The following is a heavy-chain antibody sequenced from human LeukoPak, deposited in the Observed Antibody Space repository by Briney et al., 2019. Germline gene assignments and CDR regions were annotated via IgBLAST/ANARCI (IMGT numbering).Heavy chain of an antibody. J-gene: IGHJ4*02. CDR3: ARDRGGGQWLVPFDY. Sequence: GGSLRLSCAASGFTVSSNYMSWVRQAPGKGLEWVSVIYSGGSTYYADSVKGRFTISRDNSKNTLYLQMNSLRAEDTAVYYCARDRGGGQWLVPFDYWGQGTLVTVSS. CDR2: IYSGGST. CDR1: GFTVSSNY. D-gene: IGHD6-19*01. V-gene: IGHV3-53*01.